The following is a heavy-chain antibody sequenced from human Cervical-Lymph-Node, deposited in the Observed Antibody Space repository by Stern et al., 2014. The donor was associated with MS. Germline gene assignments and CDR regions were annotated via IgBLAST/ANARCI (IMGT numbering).Heavy chain of an antibody. J-gene: IGHJ4*01. CDR1: GYIFTDDY. V-gene: IGHV1-2*02. Sequence: MQLVESGAEARAPGASMKVFCKASGYIFTDDYLHWVRQAPGQGLEWLGWINPNSGGTNYAQNFQGRVTMTRDTSISTAYMELRWLGSADTAVYYCARGSGTAYDLRGDYWGQGTLVTVSS. CDR2: INPNSGGT. D-gene: IGHD3-3*01. CDR3: ARGSGTAYDLRGDY.